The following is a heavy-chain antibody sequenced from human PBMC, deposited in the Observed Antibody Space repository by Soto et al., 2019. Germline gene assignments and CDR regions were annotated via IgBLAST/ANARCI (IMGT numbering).Heavy chain of an antibody. Sequence: QVQLVQSGAEVKKAGASVRISCKASGYTFTSGMHWVRQAPGQGLEWVGWINGVNGNTKYSQKFQDRVTITRDSSASTAYMELSGLTSDDTGVFYCARAPRLTQLSAWGQGTLVIVSS. J-gene: IGHJ5*02. CDR2: INGVNGNT. CDR3: ARAPRLTQLSA. D-gene: IGHD1-1*01. CDR1: GYTFTSG. V-gene: IGHV1-3*01.